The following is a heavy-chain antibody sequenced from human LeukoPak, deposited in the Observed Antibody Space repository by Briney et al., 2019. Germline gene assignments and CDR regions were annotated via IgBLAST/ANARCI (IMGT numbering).Heavy chain of an antibody. J-gene: IGHJ4*02. CDR2: IYYSGST. CDR3: ARSGYDSNYFDY. V-gene: IGHV4-59*01. Sequence: VKPSETLSLTCTVSGGSISSYYWSWIRQPPGKGLEWTGYIYYSGSTNYNPSLKSRVTISVDTSKNQFSLKLSSVTAADTAFYYCARSGYDSNYFDYWGQGTLVTVSS. D-gene: IGHD5-12*01. CDR1: GGSISSYY.